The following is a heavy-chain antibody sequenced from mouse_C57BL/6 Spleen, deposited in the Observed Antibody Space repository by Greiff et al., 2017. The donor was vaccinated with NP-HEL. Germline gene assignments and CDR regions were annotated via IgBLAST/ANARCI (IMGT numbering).Heavy chain of an antibody. CDR1: GYTFTSYG. CDR3: ARRGYYDYDGYFDV. D-gene: IGHD2-4*01. V-gene: IGHV1-81*01. CDR2: IYPRSGNT. J-gene: IGHJ1*03. Sequence: VQLQQSGAELARPGASVKLSCKASGYTFTSYGISWVKQRTGQGLEWIGEIYPRSGNTYYNEKFKGKATLTADKSSSTAYMELRSLTSEDSAVYFCARRGYYDYDGYFDVWGTGTTVTVSS.